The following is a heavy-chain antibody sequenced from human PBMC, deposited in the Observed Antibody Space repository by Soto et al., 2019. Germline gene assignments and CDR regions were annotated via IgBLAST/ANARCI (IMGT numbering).Heavy chain of an antibody. CDR2: INSDGSST. CDR1: GFTFSSYW. D-gene: IGHD2-15*01. V-gene: IGHV3-74*01. CDR3: VRTSLVVAAATREDY. Sequence: EVQLVESGGGLVQPGESLRLSCAASGFTFSSYWMHWVRQAPGKGLVWVSRINSDGSSTSYAGSVKGRFTIYRYNATNTLYLQINSLRAEDTAVYYCVRTSLVVAAATREDYWGQGTLVTVSS. J-gene: IGHJ4*02.